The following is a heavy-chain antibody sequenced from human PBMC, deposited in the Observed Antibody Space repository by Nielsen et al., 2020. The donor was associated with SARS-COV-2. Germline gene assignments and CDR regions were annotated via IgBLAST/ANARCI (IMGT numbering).Heavy chain of an antibody. CDR3: ARVPLELRLLYYYYYMDV. V-gene: IGHV2-26*01. Sequence: SGPTLVKPTEILTPTCPVSGFSLTNARMGVRWVRHPPGKALEWHTPIFSNDGKSYSTSLKSRLTISKDTSKSQVVLTMTNMDPRDTGTYYCARVPLELRLLYYYYYMDVWGKGTTVTVSS. D-gene: IGHD1-7*01. J-gene: IGHJ6*03. CDR1: GFSLTNARMG. CDR2: IFSNDGK.